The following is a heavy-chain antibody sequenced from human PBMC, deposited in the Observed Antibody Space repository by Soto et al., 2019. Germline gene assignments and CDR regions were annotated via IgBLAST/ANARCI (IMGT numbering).Heavy chain of an antibody. CDR3: ASYSYGPPIYFDY. V-gene: IGHV1-69*06. D-gene: IGHD5-18*01. Sequence: ASVKVSCKASGGTFSSYAISWVRQAPGQGLEWMGGIIPIFGTANYAQKFQGRVTITADKSTSTAYMELSSLRSEDTAVYYCASYSYGPPIYFDYWGQGTLVTVSS. CDR1: GGTFSSYA. CDR2: IIPIFGTA. J-gene: IGHJ4*02.